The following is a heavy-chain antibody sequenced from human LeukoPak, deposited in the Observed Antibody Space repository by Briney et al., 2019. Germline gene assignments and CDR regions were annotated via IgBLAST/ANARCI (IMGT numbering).Heavy chain of an antibody. D-gene: IGHD3-22*01. Sequence: PGGSLRLSCAASGFTFSSYGMHWVRQAPGKGLEWVAVISYDGGNKYYADSVKGRFTISRDNSKNTLYLQMNSLRAEDTAVYYCAKDRGDDYDSSGYYSGGFDIWGQGTMVTVSS. V-gene: IGHV3-30*18. CDR3: AKDRGDDYDSSGYYSGGFDI. CDR1: GFTFSSYG. CDR2: ISYDGGNK. J-gene: IGHJ3*02.